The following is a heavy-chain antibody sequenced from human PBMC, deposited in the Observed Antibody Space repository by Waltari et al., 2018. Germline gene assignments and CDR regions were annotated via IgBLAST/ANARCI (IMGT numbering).Heavy chain of an antibody. V-gene: IGHV4-61*09. CDR2: IYTSGST. CDR1: GGSISSGSYY. Sequence: QVQLQEPGPGLVKPSQTLSLTCTVSGGSISSGSYYWSWIRQPAGKGLEWIGYIYTSGSTNYNPSLKSRVTISVDTSKNQFSLKLSSVTAADTAVYYCARRGDGGYFDYWGQGTLVTVSS. D-gene: IGHD3-16*01. J-gene: IGHJ4*02. CDR3: ARRGDGGYFDY.